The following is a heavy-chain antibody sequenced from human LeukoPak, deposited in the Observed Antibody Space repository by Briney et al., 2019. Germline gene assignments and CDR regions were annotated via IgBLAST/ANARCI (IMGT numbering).Heavy chain of an antibody. CDR3: ARGYSRYCTNGVCSGY. V-gene: IGHV1-8*01. CDR1: GYTFTSYD. D-gene: IGHD2-8*01. CDR2: MNPNSGNT. Sequence: GASVKVSCKASGYTFTSYDINWVRQATGQGLEWMGWMNPNSGNTGYAQKFQGRVTMTRNTSISTACMELSSLRSEDTAVYYCARGYSRYCTNGVCSGYWGQGTLVTVSS. J-gene: IGHJ4*02.